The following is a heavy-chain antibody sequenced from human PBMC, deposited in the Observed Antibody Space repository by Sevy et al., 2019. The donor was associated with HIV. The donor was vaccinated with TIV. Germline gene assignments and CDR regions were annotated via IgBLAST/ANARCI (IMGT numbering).Heavy chain of an antibody. D-gene: IGHD2-8*01. J-gene: IGHJ4*02. Sequence: GGSLRLSCAASGFTPSTYGMHWVRQAPGNGLDWMAVIGYDGSNKYYADSVKGRFTISRDNSKNTLFLQMDSLRAEDTAVYYCARDPRMYGDYLLAYFDSWGQGTLVTVSS. V-gene: IGHV3-33*01. CDR1: GFTPSTYG. CDR2: IGYDGSNK. CDR3: ARDPRMYGDYLLAYFDS.